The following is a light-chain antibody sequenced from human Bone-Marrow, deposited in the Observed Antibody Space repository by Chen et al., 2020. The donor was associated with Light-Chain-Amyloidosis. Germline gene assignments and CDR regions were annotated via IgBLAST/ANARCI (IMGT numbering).Light chain of an antibody. CDR3: SSYSTSDTPV. J-gene: IGLJ2*01. V-gene: IGLV2-14*03. CDR1: SSDFDIYNY. Sequence: QSALTQPASMSGSPGQSITISCTGTSSDFDIYNYVSWFQHHPDKAPKLIIYGVSNRPSGVSTRFSGSKSGNTASLTISGLQAEDEADYYCSSYSTSDTPVFGGGTKLTVL. CDR2: GVS.